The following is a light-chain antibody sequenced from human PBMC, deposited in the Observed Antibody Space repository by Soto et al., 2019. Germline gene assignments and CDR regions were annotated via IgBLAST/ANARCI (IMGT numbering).Light chain of an antibody. CDR1: SSDVGGYNF. CDR2: VVN. CDR3: SSYTFSSTLVV. V-gene: IGLV2-14*01. Sequence: QSALTQPASVSGSPGQSITISCTGTSSDVGGYNFVSWYQQHPGKAPRLMIFVVNNRPSGVSDRFSGSKSGNTASLTISGLQAEDEADYYCSSYTFSSTLVVFGGGTKVTVL. J-gene: IGLJ3*02.